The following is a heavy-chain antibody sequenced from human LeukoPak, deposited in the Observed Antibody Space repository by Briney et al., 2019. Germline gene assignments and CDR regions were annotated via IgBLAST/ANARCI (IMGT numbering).Heavy chain of an antibody. CDR2: ISGSGGST. Sequence: GGSLRLSCSASGFTFSSYAMSWVRQAPGKGLEWVSAISGSGGSTYYADSVKGRFTISRDNSKNTLYLQMNSLRAEDTAVYYCAKQTIVVIGAFDIWGQGTMVTVSS. V-gene: IGHV3-23*01. J-gene: IGHJ3*02. CDR3: AKQTIVVIGAFDI. D-gene: IGHD3-22*01. CDR1: GFTFSSYA.